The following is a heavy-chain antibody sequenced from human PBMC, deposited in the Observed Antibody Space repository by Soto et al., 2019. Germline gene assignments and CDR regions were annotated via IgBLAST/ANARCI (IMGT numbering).Heavy chain of an antibody. Sequence: QVQLVQSGAEVKKPGASVKVSCKASGYTFTGYYMHWVRQAPGQGLEWMGWINPNSGGTNYAQKFQGWVTMTRDTTISTAYMELSRLRSEDTAVYYCARAKHTYYYDSSGYTGMYYFDYWGQGTLLTVSS. D-gene: IGHD3-22*01. CDR1: GYTFTGYY. CDR3: ARAKHTYYYDSSGYTGMYYFDY. CDR2: INPNSGGT. J-gene: IGHJ4*02. V-gene: IGHV1-2*04.